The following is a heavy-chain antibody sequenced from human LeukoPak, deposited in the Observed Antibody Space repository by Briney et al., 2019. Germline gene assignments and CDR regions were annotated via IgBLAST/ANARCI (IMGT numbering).Heavy chain of an antibody. CDR2: IYHSGST. J-gene: IGHJ4*02. CDR1: GYSISSGYY. V-gene: IGHV4-38-2*02. D-gene: IGHD3-22*01. Sequence: PSETLSLTCTVSGYSISSGYYWGWIRQPPGKGLEWIGNIYHSGSTYYNPSLKSRVTISVDTSKNQFSLKLSSVTAADTAVYYCARGSLVTSGYSPIDYWGQGTLVTVSS. CDR3: ARGSLVTSGYSPIDY.